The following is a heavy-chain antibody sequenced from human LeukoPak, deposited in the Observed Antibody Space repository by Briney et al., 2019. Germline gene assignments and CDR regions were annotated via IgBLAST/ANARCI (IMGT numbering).Heavy chain of an antibody. CDR2: IYYSGST. CDR1: GGSISSYY. D-gene: IGHD3-3*01. CDR3: ARGYDFWSGKGGLDY. J-gene: IGHJ4*02. V-gene: IGHV4-59*01. Sequence: SETLSLTCTVSGGSISSYYWSWIRQPPGKGLEWIGYIYYSGSTNYNPSLKSRVTISVDTSKNQFSQKLSSVTAADTAVYYCARGYDFWSGKGGLDYWGQGTLVTVSS.